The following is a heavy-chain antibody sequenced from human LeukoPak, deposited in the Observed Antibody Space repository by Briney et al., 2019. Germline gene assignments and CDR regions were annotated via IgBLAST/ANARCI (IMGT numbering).Heavy chain of an antibody. Sequence: SETLSLTCVVSGYSISSDYYWGWIRQPPGKGLEWIGSTHHSGKTYYNPSLRSRVTISVDTSKNQFSVKLSSVTAADTAVYYCAREWYCSSTSCLYYFEYWGQGTLVTVSS. CDR1: GYSISSDYY. CDR2: THHSGKT. D-gene: IGHD2-2*01. J-gene: IGHJ4*02. V-gene: IGHV4-38-2*02. CDR3: AREWYCSSTSCLYYFEY.